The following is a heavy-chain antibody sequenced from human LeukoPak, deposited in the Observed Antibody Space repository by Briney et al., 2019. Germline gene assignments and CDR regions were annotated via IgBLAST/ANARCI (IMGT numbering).Heavy chain of an antibody. D-gene: IGHD1-20*01. Sequence: PSQTLSPTCTVSGGSISSGSYYWSWIRQPAGKGLEWIGRIYTSGSTNYNPSLKSRVTISVDTSKNQFSLKLSSVTAADTAVYYCARDLLYNWNEGFDPWGQGTLVTVSS. CDR3: ARDLLYNWNEGFDP. V-gene: IGHV4-61*02. CDR2: IYTSGST. J-gene: IGHJ5*02. CDR1: GGSISSGSYY.